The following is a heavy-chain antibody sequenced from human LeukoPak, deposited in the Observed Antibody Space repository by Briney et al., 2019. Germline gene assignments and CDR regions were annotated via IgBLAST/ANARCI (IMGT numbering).Heavy chain of an antibody. CDR1: GFTFSSYA. Sequence: PGGSPRLSCAASGFTFSSYAMSWVRQAPGKGLEWVSAISSSGGNTYYADSVKGRFTISRDNSKNTLYLQMNSLRVEDTAVYYCAKGGSDYDDHGYSFDYWGQGALVTVSS. V-gene: IGHV3-23*01. J-gene: IGHJ4*02. D-gene: IGHD1-26*01. CDR3: AKGGSDYDDHGYSFDY. CDR2: ISSSGGNT.